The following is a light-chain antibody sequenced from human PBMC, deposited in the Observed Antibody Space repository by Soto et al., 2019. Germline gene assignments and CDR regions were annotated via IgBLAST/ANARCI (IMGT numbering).Light chain of an antibody. CDR2: GVS. Sequence: QSALTNARSVSGSPGQSVNISCSGTSRDVGGYNYVSWYQQRPGNAPKLLIYGVSARPSGVPDRFSCSKSVNTASLAIAGLQAEDEANYSSCSYAGSYTLYVFGTGPKVTVL. V-gene: IGLV2-11*01. CDR3: CSYAGSYTLYV. J-gene: IGLJ1*01. CDR1: SRDVGGYNY.